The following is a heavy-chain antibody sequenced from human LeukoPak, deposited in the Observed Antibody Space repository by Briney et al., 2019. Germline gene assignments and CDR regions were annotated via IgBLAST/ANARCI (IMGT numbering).Heavy chain of an antibody. J-gene: IGHJ3*02. CDR3: ARERMGATWEAFDI. CDR1: GGSISSGSYY. Sequence: SQTLSLTCTVSGGSISSGSYYWSWIRQPAGKGLEWIGRTYTSGSTNYNPSLKSRVTISVDTSKNQFSLKLSSVTAADTAVYYCARERMGATWEAFDIWGQGTMVTVSS. CDR2: TYTSGST. D-gene: IGHD1-26*01. V-gene: IGHV4-61*02.